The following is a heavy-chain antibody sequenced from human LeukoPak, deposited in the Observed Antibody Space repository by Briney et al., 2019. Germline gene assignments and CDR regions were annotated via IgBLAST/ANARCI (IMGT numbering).Heavy chain of an antibody. Sequence: ASVNVSCKASGYTFIDYYMHWVRQAPGQGLEWMGGIIPIFGTANYAQKFQGRVTITSNESTSTAYKELSSLRSEDTAVYYCARDHLRGGGELSLPDYWGQGTLVTVSS. V-gene: IGHV1-69*13. CDR1: GYTFIDYY. CDR2: IIPIFGTA. CDR3: ARDHLRGGGELSLPDY. J-gene: IGHJ4*02. D-gene: IGHD3-16*02.